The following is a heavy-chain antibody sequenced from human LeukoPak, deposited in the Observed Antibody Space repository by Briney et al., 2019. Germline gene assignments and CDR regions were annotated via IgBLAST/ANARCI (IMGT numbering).Heavy chain of an antibody. Sequence: GGSLRLSCAASGVTFSSYGMHWVRQAPGKGLEWVSAISGSGGSTYYADSVKGRFTISRDNSKNTLYLQMNSLRAEDTAVYYCAKDQAYYDSSAFDYWGQGTLVTVSS. CDR2: ISGSGGST. V-gene: IGHV3-23*01. CDR3: AKDQAYYDSSAFDY. D-gene: IGHD3-22*01. J-gene: IGHJ4*02. CDR1: GVTFSSYG.